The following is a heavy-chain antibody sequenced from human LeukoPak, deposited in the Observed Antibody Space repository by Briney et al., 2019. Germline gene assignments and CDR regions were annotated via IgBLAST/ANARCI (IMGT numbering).Heavy chain of an antibody. D-gene: IGHD5-24*01. Sequence: KPSETLSLTCTVSGVSISSYYWSWIRQPPGKGLEWIGYIYYSGNTNYSPSLKSRVTTSVDTSKNQFSLKLSSVTAADTAVYYCARGGSRDGYNRPLDYWGQGTLVTVSS. CDR1: GVSISSYY. CDR3: ARGGSRDGYNRPLDY. V-gene: IGHV4-59*01. CDR2: IYYSGNT. J-gene: IGHJ4*02.